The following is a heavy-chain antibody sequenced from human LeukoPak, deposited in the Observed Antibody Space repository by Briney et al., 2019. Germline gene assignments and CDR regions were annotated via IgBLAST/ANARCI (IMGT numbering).Heavy chain of an antibody. CDR2: ISGYNGNT. Sequence: GASVKVSCKASGYTFTSYAISWVRQAPGQGLEWMGWISGYNGNTNYAQKLQGRVTMTTDTPTTTAYMELRSLRSDDTAVYYCARDVSPENSAYDWAIYYYYTMDVWGQGTTVTVSS. CDR3: ARDVSPENSAYDWAIYYYYTMDV. D-gene: IGHD5-12*01. CDR1: GYTFTSYA. J-gene: IGHJ6*02. V-gene: IGHV1-18*01.